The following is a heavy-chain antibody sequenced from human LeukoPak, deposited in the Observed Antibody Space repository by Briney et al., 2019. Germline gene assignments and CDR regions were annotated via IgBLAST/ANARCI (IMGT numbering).Heavy chain of an antibody. J-gene: IGHJ4*02. CDR2: ISGSGGST. Sequence: GGSLRLSCAASGFTFSTYWMHWVRQAPGKGLEWVSAISGSGGSTYYADSVKGRFTISRDNSKNTLYLQMNSLRAEDTAVYYCATVGAKFYFDYWGQGTLVTVSS. D-gene: IGHD1-26*01. CDR3: ATVGAKFYFDY. CDR1: GFTFSTYW. V-gene: IGHV3-23*01.